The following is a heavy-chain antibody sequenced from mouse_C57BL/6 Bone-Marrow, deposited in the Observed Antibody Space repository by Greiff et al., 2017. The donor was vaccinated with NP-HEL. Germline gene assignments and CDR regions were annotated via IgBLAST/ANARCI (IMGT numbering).Heavy chain of an antibody. CDR3: ARKDNYDGYYPYAMDY. CDR1: GFSLTSYA. D-gene: IGHD2-3*01. V-gene: IGHV2-9-1*01. J-gene: IGHJ4*01. CDR2: IWPGGGT. Sequence: QVQLKESGPGLVAPSQCLSITCTVSGFSLTSYAISWVRQPPGKGLEWLGVIWPGGGTNYNSALKSRLSISKDNSKSQVFLKMNSLQTDDTARYYCARKDNYDGYYPYAMDYWGQGTSVTVSS.